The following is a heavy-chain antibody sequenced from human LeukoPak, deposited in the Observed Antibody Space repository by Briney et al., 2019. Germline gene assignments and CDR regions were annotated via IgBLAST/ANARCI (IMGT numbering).Heavy chain of an antibody. D-gene: IGHD1-7*01. CDR2: ISSSSYI. J-gene: IGHJ6*02. V-gene: IGHV3-21*01. CDR1: GFTFSSYS. CDR3: ARDPRSRWNYQEF. Sequence: PGGSLRLSCAASGFTFSSYSMNWVRQAPAKGLEGVSSISSSSYIYYADSVKGRFTISRDNAKNSQYLKMKSVRAEVTDGDKCARDPRSRWNYQEFWGQGTTVTVSS.